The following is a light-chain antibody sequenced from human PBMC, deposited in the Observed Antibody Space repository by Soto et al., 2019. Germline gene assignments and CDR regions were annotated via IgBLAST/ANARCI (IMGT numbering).Light chain of an antibody. CDR2: DVS. V-gene: IGLV2-11*01. Sequence: QSALTQPRSVSGSPGQSVTISCTGTSSDVGGYNYVSWYQQHPGKAPKLMIYDVSKRPSGVPDRFSGSKSGNTASLTISGLQAEDEADYYCCSYAGSYTLNHVFGTGTKLTVL. CDR1: SSDVGGYNY. CDR3: CSYAGSYTLNHV. J-gene: IGLJ1*01.